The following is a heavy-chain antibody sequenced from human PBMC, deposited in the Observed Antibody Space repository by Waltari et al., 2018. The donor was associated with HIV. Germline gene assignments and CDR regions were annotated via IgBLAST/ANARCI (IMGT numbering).Heavy chain of an antibody. D-gene: IGHD1-26*01. Sequence: QAQLRQWGAGLVKPSETLSLTCTVHSGAFSGYFWTWVRQSPGTGREWMGEIDQNGRADYNSSLKSRLALSVDASKKQVSLRLASVTAADAAVYFCARGEGLRIGGDWDAFVPSSYYYGFDLWGPGTAVAVSS. CDR2: IDQNGRA. CDR1: SGAFSGYF. J-gene: IGHJ6*01. CDR3: ARGEGLRIGGDWDAFVPSSYYYGFDL. V-gene: IGHV4-34*01.